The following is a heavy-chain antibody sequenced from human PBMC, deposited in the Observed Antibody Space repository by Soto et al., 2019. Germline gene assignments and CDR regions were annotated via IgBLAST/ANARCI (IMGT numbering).Heavy chain of an antibody. V-gene: IGHV4-34*01. J-gene: IGHJ3*02. Sequence: QVQLQQWGAGLLKPSETLSLTCAVYGGSFSGYYWSWIRQPPGKGLEWIGEINHSGSTNYNPSLKSRVTISVETSKNQFSLKLSSVTAADTAVYYCARGQGKQLIGRRGAFDIWGQGTMVTVSS. CDR1: GGSFSGYY. CDR3: ARGQGKQLIGRRGAFDI. D-gene: IGHD6-6*01. CDR2: INHSGST.